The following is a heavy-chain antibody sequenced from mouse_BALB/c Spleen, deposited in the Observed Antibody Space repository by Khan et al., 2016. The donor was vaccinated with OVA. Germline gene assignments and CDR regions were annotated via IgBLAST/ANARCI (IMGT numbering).Heavy chain of an antibody. CDR1: GYTFTNYW. CDR3: ARGYFGNYEFAY. CDR2: IFPGTGTT. V-gene: IGHV1S132*01. D-gene: IGHD2-1*01. J-gene: IGHJ3*01. Sequence: VQLQESGAELVKPGASVKLSCTTSGYTFTNYWIQWVKQRPGQGLGWIGEIFPGTGTTYYNENFKAKATLTIDTSSSTAYMQLSSLTSEDSAVYFCARGYFGNYEFAYWGQGTLVTVSA.